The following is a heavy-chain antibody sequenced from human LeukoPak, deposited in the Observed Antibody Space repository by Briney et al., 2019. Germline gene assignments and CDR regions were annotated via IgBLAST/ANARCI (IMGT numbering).Heavy chain of an antibody. D-gene: IGHD3-16*01. CDR3: ARETSQKGAHYMDV. CDR1: GGSISSYY. J-gene: IGHJ6*03. V-gene: IGHV4-59*01. CDR2: IYYSGST. Sequence: SETLSLTCTVSGGSISSYYWSWIRQPPGKGLEWIGYIYYSGSTNYNPSFKSRVTISVDTSKNQFSLKLSSVTAADTAVYYCARETSQKGAHYMDVWGKGTTVTISS.